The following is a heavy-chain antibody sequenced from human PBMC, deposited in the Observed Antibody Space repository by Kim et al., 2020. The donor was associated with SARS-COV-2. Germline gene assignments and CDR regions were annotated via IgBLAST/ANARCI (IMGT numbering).Heavy chain of an antibody. J-gene: IGHJ4*02. CDR3: ARSAGVGFGEASDS. D-gene: IGHD3-10*01. V-gene: IGHV1-46*01. Sequence: AQKFQGRVTMTRDTSTSTVYMELSSLRSEDTAVYYCARSAGVGFGEASDSWGQGTLVTVSS.